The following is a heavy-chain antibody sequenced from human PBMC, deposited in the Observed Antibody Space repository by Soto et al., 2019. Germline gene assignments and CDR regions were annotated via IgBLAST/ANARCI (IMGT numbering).Heavy chain of an antibody. V-gene: IGHV4-31*03. Sequence: SETLSLTCTVSGGSIRSGGHYWTWIRQRPGKGLQWIGNIYYTGETYYSPSLKSRVTISVDTSKNQFFLTLSSVTAADTGVYYCASWLRGLRFLDNWGQGNLVTVSS. CDR2: IYYTGET. CDR3: ASWLRGLRFLDN. D-gene: IGHD5-12*01. CDR1: GGSIRSGGHY. J-gene: IGHJ4*02.